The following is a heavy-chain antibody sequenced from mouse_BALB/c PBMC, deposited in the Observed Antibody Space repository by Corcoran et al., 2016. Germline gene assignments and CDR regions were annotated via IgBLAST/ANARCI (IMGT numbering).Heavy chain of an antibody. D-gene: IGHD2-4*01. V-gene: IGHV14-3*02. J-gene: IGHJ4*01. CDR1: GFNIKDTY. CDR2: IDPANGNT. Sequence: EVQLQQSGAELVKPGASVKLSCTASGFNIKDTYMHWVKQRPEQGLEWIGRIDPANGNTKYDPKFQGKATRTADTSSNTAYLQLSSLTSEDTAVYYCARSYDYGGYYAMDYWGQGTSVTVSS. CDR3: ARSYDYGGYYAMDY.